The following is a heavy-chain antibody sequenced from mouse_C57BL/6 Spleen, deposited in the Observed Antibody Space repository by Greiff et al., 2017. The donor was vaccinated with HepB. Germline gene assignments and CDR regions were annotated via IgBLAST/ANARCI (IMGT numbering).Heavy chain of an antibody. J-gene: IGHJ2*01. V-gene: IGHV14-4*01. CDR2: IDPENGDT. CDR1: GFNIKDDY. Sequence: DVKLVESGAELVRPGASVKLSCTASGFNIKDDYMHWVKQRPEQGLEWIGWIDPENGDTEYASKFQGKATITADTSSNTAYLQLSSLTSEDTAVYYCTTFYGNYGYWGQGTTLTVSS. CDR3: TTFYGNYGY. D-gene: IGHD2-1*01.